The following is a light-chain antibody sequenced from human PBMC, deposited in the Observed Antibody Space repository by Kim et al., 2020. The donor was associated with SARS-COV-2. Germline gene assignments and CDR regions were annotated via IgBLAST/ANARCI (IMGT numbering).Light chain of an antibody. CDR1: QSISSW. CDR2: KAS. V-gene: IGKV1-5*03. Sequence: SASGGEGATITCRASQSISSWVAWYQQKPGKAPKLLIYKASSLESGVPSRFSGSGSGTEFTLTISSLQPDDFAIYYCQQYNTYWTFGQGTKVDIK. CDR3: QQYNTYWT. J-gene: IGKJ1*01.